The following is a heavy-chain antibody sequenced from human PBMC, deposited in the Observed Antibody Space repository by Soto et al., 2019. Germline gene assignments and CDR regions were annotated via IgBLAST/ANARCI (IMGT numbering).Heavy chain of an antibody. CDR2: GGSGGSR. V-gene: IGHV3-23*01. J-gene: IGHJ6*03. Sequence: DVQLLESGGGLVQLGGSLRLSCVTSGFTFSTYGMTWVRQAPGKGLEWVSYGGSGGSRYYAESVQGRDTSSRDHSKKTLSLEMNRLWTEDTATYYCVKFRGRAYPYYYRDVWGKGTTVTVSS. CDR3: VKFRGRAYPYYYRDV. CDR1: GFTFSTYG. D-gene: IGHD3-10*01.